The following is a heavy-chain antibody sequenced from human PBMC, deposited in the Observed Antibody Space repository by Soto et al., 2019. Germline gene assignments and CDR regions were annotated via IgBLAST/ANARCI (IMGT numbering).Heavy chain of an antibody. CDR3: AKGVFGSGELDY. CDR2: ISGSGGST. CDR1: GFTFSSYA. V-gene: IGHV3-23*01. D-gene: IGHD3-10*01. J-gene: IGHJ4*02. Sequence: SGGSLRLSCAASGFTFSSYAMSWVRQAPGKGLEWVSAISGSGGSTYYADSVKGRFTISRDNSKNTLYLQMNSLRAEDTAVYYCAKGVFGSGELDYWGQGTLVTVSS.